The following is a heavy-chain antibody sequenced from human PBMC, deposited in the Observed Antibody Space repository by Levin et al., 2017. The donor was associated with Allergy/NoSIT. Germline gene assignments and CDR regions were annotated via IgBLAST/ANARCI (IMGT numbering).Heavy chain of an antibody. Sequence: ASVKVSCKASGYTFTGYYMHWVRQAPGQGLEWMGWINPNSGGTNYAQKFQGRVTMTRDTSISTAYMELSRLRSDDTAVYYCARSPKTARGSGSSLGWFDPWGQGTLVTVSS. J-gene: IGHJ5*02. D-gene: IGHD3-10*01. CDR1: GYTFTGYY. CDR3: ARSPKTARGSGSSLGWFDP. V-gene: IGHV1-2*02. CDR2: INPNSGGT.